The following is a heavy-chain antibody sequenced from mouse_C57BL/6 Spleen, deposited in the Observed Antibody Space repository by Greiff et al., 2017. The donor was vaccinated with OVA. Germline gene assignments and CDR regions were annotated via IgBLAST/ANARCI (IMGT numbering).Heavy chain of an antibody. J-gene: IGHJ3*01. CDR2: INPYNGGT. CDR3: ARQAYITTVVEGFAY. CDR1: GYTFTDYY. D-gene: IGHD1-1*01. V-gene: IGHV1-19*01. Sequence: VQLQQSGPVLVKPGASVKMSCKASGYTFTDYYMNWVKQSHGKSLEWIGVINPYNGGTSYNQKFKGKATLTVDKSSSTAYMELNSLTSEDSAVYYCARQAYITTVVEGFAYWGQGTLVTVSA.